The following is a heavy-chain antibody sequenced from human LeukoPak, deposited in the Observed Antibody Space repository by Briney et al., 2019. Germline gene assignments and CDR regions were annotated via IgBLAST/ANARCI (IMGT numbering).Heavy chain of an antibody. J-gene: IGHJ4*02. CDR1: GFVVTRNY. CDR3: LRGGQWVIFDN. V-gene: IGHV3-53*01. CDR2: IFPSGTT. Sequence: GGSLRLSCAVSGFVVTRNYMSWVRQAPGKGPEWVAVIFPSGTTYHADFVKGRFAISRDSSTNTLSLQMNSLRADDTAIYYCLRGGQWVIFDNWGQGSLVTVSS. D-gene: IGHD2-21*01.